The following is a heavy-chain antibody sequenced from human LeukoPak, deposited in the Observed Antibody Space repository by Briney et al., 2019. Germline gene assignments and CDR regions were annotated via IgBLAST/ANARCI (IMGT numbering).Heavy chain of an antibody. J-gene: IGHJ4*02. CDR1: GYSISSGYY. D-gene: IGHD2-21*02. CDR3: ASEDAYCGGDCYPY. CDR2: IYHSGNT. Sequence: SETLSLTCTVSGYSISSGYYWGWIRQAPGKGLEWIGNIYHSGNTYYNPSLKSRVTVSMDTSKNQFSLKLSSVTAADTAVYYCASEDAYCGGDCYPYWGQGTLVTVSS. V-gene: IGHV4-38-2*02.